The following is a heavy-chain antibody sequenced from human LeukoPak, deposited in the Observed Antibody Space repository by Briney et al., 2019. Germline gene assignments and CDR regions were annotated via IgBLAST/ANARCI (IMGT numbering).Heavy chain of an antibody. CDR1: GFTFSNAW. Sequence: GGSLRLSCAASGFTFSNAWMSWVRQAPGKGVEWVGRIKSKTYGGTADYPAPVKGRFTISRDDSENTVYLQMNSLKTEDTAVYYCTTATSYWGQGSLVTVSS. CDR3: TTATSY. CDR2: IKSKTYGGTA. J-gene: IGHJ4*02. V-gene: IGHV3-15*01.